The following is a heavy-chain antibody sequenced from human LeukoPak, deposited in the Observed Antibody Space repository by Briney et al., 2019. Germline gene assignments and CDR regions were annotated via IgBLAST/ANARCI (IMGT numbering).Heavy chain of an antibody. D-gene: IGHD3-22*01. CDR1: GYTFTTFG. V-gene: IGHV1-18*01. J-gene: IGHJ4*02. CDR2: ISGYNGNT. CDR3: ARGGYYYENSGYYYDY. Sequence: GASVKVCCKTSGYTFTTFGITWVRQAPGQGLEWMGWISGYNGNTNYAQKLQGRVTMTTDTSTTTAYLELRRLRDDDTAVYYCARGGYYYENSGYYYDYWGQGALVTVSS.